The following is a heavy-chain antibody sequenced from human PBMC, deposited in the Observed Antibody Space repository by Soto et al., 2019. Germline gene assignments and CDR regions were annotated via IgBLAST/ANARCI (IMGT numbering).Heavy chain of an antibody. CDR3: ARGGFYDSSGARNYYYYGMNV. V-gene: IGHV1-18*01. Sequence: QVQLVQSGAEVKKPGASVKVSCKASGYTFTSYGINWVRQAPGQGLEWLGWISADDGYTNYAQILQGRVSITTDTSTTTAYMELRSLRSDDTAMYYCARGGFYDSSGARNYYYYGMNVWGQGTTVTVSS. CDR1: GYTFTSYG. CDR2: ISADDGYT. D-gene: IGHD3-22*01. J-gene: IGHJ6*02.